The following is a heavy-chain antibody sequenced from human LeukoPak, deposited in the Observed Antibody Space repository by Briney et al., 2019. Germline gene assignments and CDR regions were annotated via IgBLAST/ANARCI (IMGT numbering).Heavy chain of an antibody. CDR2: ISYDGSNK. V-gene: IGHV3-30-3*01. D-gene: IGHD6-13*01. Sequence: GGSLRLSCAASGFTFSSYAMHWVRQAPGKGLEWVAVISYDGSNKYYADSVKGRFTISRDNSKNTLYLQMNSLRAEDTAVYYGARGLHEGPSQRQQLVRGWFDPWGQGTLVTVSS. CDR3: ARGLHEGPSQRQQLVRGWFDP. CDR1: GFTFSSYA. J-gene: IGHJ5*02.